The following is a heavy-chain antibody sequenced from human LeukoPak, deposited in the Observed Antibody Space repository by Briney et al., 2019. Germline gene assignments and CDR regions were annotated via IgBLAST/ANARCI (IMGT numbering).Heavy chain of an antibody. CDR2: SNPGDGST. J-gene: IGHJ4*02. CDR3: ASPAGYSKNFDY. V-gene: IGHV1-46*01. D-gene: IGHD6-13*01. Sequence: VASVKVSCKASGYTFTNYYIHWVRQAPGQGLEWMGISNPGDGSTTYAQKFQARVTMTRDTSTSTVYMDLSSLKSEDTAVYYCASPAGYSKNFDYWGQGTLVTVSS. CDR1: GYTFTNYY.